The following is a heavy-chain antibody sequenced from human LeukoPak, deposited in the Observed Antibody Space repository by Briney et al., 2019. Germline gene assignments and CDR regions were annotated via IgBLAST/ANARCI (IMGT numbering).Heavy chain of an antibody. Sequence: PGGSLRLSCAASGFTFSYYGMHWVRQAPGKGLEWVAFIRYDGNNKYYADSVKGRFTISRDNSKNTLYLQMNSLRAEDTAVYYCAKDQYYYGSGSYYNWFDHWGQGILVTVSS. D-gene: IGHD3-10*01. V-gene: IGHV3-30*02. CDR1: GFTFSYYG. J-gene: IGHJ5*02. CDR2: IRYDGNNK. CDR3: AKDQYYYGSGSYYNWFDH.